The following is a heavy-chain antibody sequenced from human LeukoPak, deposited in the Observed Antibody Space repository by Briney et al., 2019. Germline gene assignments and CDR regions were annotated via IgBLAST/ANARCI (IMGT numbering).Heavy chain of an antibody. V-gene: IGHV3-23*01. D-gene: IGHD3-3*01. Sequence: GGSLRLSCVASGFTFSSYAMSWVRQAPGKGLEWVSAISGSGGSTYYADSVKGRFTISRDNSKNTLYLQMNSLRAEDTAVYYCAKDPDYDFWSGYYFYFDYWGQGTLVTVSS. CDR3: AKDPDYDFWSGYYFYFDY. CDR2: ISGSGGST. CDR1: GFTFSSYA. J-gene: IGHJ4*02.